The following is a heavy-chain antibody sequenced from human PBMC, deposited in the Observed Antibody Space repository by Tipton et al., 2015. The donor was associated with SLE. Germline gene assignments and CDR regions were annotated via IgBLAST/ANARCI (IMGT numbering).Heavy chain of an antibody. V-gene: IGHV4-59*12. CDR3: ARVTLVDDAFAI. CDR1: GGSMSTYY. Sequence: TLSLTCTVSGGSMSTYYWSWIRQPPGKGLEWMGYVYHSGSTRYNPSLKSRVTISVDTSKNQFSLKLSSVTASDSAVYYCARVTLVDDAFAIWGQGTMVTVSS. J-gene: IGHJ3*02. CDR2: VYHSGST.